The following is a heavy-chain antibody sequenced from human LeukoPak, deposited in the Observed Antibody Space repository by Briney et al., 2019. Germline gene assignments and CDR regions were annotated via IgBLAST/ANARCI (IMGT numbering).Heavy chain of an antibody. J-gene: IGHJ5*02. Sequence: GRSLRLSCAASGFTLSGYGMHWVRQAPGKGLEWMGGFDPEDGETIYAQKFQGRVTMTEDTSTDTAYMELSSLRSEDTAVYYCATVLTYYYDSSGYTWGQGTLVTVSS. V-gene: IGHV1-24*01. CDR1: GFTLSGYG. D-gene: IGHD3-22*01. CDR2: FDPEDGET. CDR3: ATVLTYYYDSSGYT.